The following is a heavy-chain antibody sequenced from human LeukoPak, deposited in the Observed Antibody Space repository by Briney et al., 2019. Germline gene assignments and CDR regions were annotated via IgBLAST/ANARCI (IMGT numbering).Heavy chain of an antibody. D-gene: IGHD4-17*01. Sequence: GGSLRLSCAASGFTFSSYSMNWVRQAPGKGLEWVSSISSSSSYIYYADSVKGRFTISRDNAENSLYLQMNSLRAEDTAVYYCAREDPGGKYTVTTGFYYNGMDVWGQGTTVTVSS. J-gene: IGHJ6*02. CDR2: ISSSSSYI. CDR1: GFTFSSYS. CDR3: AREDPGGKYTVTTGFYYNGMDV. V-gene: IGHV3-21*01.